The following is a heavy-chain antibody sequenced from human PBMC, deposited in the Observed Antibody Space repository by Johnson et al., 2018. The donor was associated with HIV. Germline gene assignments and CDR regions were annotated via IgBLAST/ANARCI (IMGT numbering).Heavy chain of an antibody. Sequence: QVQLVESGGGVVQPGRSLRLSCAASGFTFSSYCMHWVHQAPGKGLEWVAVLSYDGGNKYYADSVKGRFTISRDNSKNTLYLHMNSLRAEDSAVYYCARDRAPFYSSSSTPFDVFDIWGQGTMVTVSS. CDR3: ARDRAPFYSSSSTPFDVFDI. D-gene: IGHD6-6*01. CDR1: GFTFSSYC. J-gene: IGHJ3*02. CDR2: LSYDGGNK. V-gene: IGHV3-30*03.